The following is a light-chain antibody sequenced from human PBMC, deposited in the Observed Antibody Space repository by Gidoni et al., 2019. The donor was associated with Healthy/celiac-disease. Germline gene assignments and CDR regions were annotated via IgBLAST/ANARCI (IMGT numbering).Light chain of an antibody. CDR1: QSVSSN. Sequence: EIVMTQSPATLSVSPRERATLSCRASQSVSSNLAWYQQKPGQAPRLLIYGASTRATGIPARFSGSGSGTEFTLTISSLQSEDFAVYYCQQYNNWPPAWTFXQXTKVEIK. CDR2: GAS. J-gene: IGKJ1*01. CDR3: QQYNNWPPAWT. V-gene: IGKV3-15*01.